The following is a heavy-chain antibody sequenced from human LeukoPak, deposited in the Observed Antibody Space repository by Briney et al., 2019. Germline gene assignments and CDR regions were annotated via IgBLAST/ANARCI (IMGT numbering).Heavy chain of an antibody. Sequence: GASVKVSCRVSGYTLTELSMHWVRQAPGKGLEWMGGFDPEDGETIYAQKFQGRVTMTEDTSTDTAYMELSSLRSEDTAVYYCATRWIFGGVIGPFFDYWGQGTLVTGSS. J-gene: IGHJ4*02. CDR3: ATRWIFGGVIGPFFDY. D-gene: IGHD3-16*02. CDR1: GYTLTELS. V-gene: IGHV1-24*01. CDR2: FDPEDGET.